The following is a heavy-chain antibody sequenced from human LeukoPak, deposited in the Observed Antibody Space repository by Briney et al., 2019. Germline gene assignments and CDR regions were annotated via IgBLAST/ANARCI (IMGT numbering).Heavy chain of an antibody. Sequence: QPGGSLRLSCAASGFTFSSYGMHWVRQAPGKGLEWVAVISYDGSNTYYAGSVKGRFTISRDNSQNTLYLQLNSLRPEDTAVYFCGKRETQLVRYYFDSWGQGTLVTVSS. CDR1: GFTFSSYG. CDR3: GKRETQLVRYYFDS. CDR2: ISYDGSNT. D-gene: IGHD6-13*01. V-gene: IGHV3-30*18. J-gene: IGHJ4*02.